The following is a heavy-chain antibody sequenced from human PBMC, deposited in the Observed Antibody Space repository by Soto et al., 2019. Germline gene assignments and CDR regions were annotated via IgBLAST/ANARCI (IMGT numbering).Heavy chain of an antibody. CDR3: LIPIQHYYASSGHSPWSAL. V-gene: IGHV1-69*13. J-gene: IGHJ5*02. Sequence: SVKVSCKASGGTFSSYAISWVRQAPGQGLEWMGGIIPILGTANYAQKFQGRVTITADESTSTAFMELSSLRSEDTAVYYCLIPIQHYYASSGHSPWSALWGQGTLVIGSS. CDR2: IIPILGTA. D-gene: IGHD3-22*01. CDR1: GGTFSSYA.